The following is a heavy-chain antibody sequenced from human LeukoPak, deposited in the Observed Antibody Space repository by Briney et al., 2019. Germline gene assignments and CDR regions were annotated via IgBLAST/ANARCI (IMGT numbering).Heavy chain of an antibody. CDR1: GYTFTGYY. CDR2: INPSGGST. J-gene: IGHJ4*02. D-gene: IGHD5-18*01. Sequence: GASVKVSCKASGYTFTGYYMHWVRQAPGQGLEWMGIINPSGGSTSYAQKFQGRVTMTRDTSTSTVYMELSSLRSEDTAVYYCARDPMGVDTAMEPYFDYWGQGTLVTVSS. CDR3: ARDPMGVDTAMEPYFDY. V-gene: IGHV1-46*01.